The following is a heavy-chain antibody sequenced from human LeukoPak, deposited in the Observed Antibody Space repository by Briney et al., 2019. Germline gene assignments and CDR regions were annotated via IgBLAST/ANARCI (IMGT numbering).Heavy chain of an antibody. V-gene: IGHV1-2*02. J-gene: IGHJ4*02. CDR3: AREVVPAAETDY. CDR2: INPNSGGT. Sequence: ASVKVSCKASGGTFSSYGISWVRQAPGQGLEWMGWINPNSGGTNYAQKFQGRVTMTRDTSISTAYMELSRLRSDDTAVYYCAREVVPAAETDYWGQGTLVTVSS. D-gene: IGHD2-2*01. CDR1: GGTFSSYG.